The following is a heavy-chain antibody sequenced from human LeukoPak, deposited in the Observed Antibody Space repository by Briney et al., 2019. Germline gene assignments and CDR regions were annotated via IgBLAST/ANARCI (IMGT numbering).Heavy chain of an antibody. Sequence: ASVKVSCKASGYTLSDNYLHWVRQAPGQGLEWMGWINPNSGGTNYAQKFQGRVTMTRDTSISTAYMELSRLRSDDTAVYYCARVSIQLNYYMDVWGKGTTVTISS. J-gene: IGHJ6*03. CDR2: INPNSGGT. V-gene: IGHV1-2*02. CDR1: GYTLSDNY. CDR3: ARVSIQLNYYMDV. D-gene: IGHD2-2*01.